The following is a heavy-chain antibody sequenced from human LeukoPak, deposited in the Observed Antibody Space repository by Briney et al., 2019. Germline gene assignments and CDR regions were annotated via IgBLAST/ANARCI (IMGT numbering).Heavy chain of an antibody. CDR1: GGSISSYY. D-gene: IGHD3-22*01. Sequence: PSETLSLTCTVSGGSISSYYWSWIRQPPGKGLEWLGYIHYSGSTYYNPSLKSRVTISVDTSKNQFSLKVTSVTAAETAVYYCARDRRAGQSGYWFDPWGQGTLVTVSS. J-gene: IGHJ5*02. V-gene: IGHV4-59*01. CDR3: ARDRRAGQSGYWFDP. CDR2: IHYSGST.